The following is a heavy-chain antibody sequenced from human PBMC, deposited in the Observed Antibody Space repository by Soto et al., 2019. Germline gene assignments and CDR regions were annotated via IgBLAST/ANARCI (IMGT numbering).Heavy chain of an antibody. J-gene: IGHJ3*02. CDR3: ARAKQKLYCGGDCYPKHDAFDI. CDR1: GGSFSGYY. Sequence: SETLSLTCAVYGGSFSGYYWSWIRQPPGKGLEWIEEINHSGSTNYNPSLKSRVTISVDTSKNQFSLKLSSVTAADTAVYYCARAKQKLYCGGDCYPKHDAFDIWGQGTMVTVSS. CDR2: INHSGST. D-gene: IGHD2-21*02. V-gene: IGHV4-34*01.